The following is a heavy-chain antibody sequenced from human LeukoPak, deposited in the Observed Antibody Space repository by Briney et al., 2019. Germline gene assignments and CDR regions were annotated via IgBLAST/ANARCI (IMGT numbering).Heavy chain of an antibody. D-gene: IGHD3-10*01. V-gene: IGHV4-4*09. J-gene: IGHJ4*02. CDR2: IYTSGST. Sequence: SETLSLTCGVSGGAFSDYYWSWIRQAPGKGLEWIGYIYTSGSTNYNPSLKSRVTISVDTSKNQFSLKLSSVTAADTAVYYCARRSWGVYYFDYWGQGTLVTVSS. CDR3: ARRSWGVYYFDY. CDR1: GGAFSDYY.